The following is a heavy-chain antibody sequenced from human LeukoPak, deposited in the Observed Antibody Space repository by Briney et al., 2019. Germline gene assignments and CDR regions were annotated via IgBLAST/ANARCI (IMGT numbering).Heavy chain of an antibody. CDR1: GGTFSSYA. Sequence: SVKVSCKASGGTFSSYAISWVRQAPGQGLEWMGRIIPILGIANYAQKFQGRVTITADKSTSTAYMELSSLRSEDTAVYYCARAPAGYSYEDYWGQGTLVTVSS. D-gene: IGHD5-18*01. V-gene: IGHV1-69*04. CDR3: ARAPAGYSYEDY. J-gene: IGHJ4*02. CDR2: IIPILGIA.